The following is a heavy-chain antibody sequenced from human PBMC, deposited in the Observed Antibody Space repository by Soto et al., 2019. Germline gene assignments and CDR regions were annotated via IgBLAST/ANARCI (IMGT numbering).Heavy chain of an antibody. V-gene: IGHV3-23*01. CDR2: ISGSGGRT. D-gene: IGHD3-3*01. CDR1: GFTFSSYA. CDR3: AKDLLRFLGWLLLDV. Sequence: EVQLLVSGGGLVQPGGSLRLSCAASGFTFSSYAMSWVRQAPGKGLEWVSAISGSGGRTYYADSVKGRFTISRDNSKNTLYLQMNSLRAEDTAVYYCAKDLLRFLGWLLLDVWGKGTTVTVSS. J-gene: IGHJ6*04.